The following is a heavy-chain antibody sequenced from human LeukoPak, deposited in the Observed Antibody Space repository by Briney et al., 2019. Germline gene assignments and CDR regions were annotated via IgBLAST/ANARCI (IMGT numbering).Heavy chain of an antibody. CDR1: GYTFTSYY. V-gene: IGHV1-46*01. CDR3: AREHYYDSGGYSHAFDI. CDR2: INPSGGST. Sequence: ASVKVSCKASGYTFTSYYMHWVRQAPGQGLEWMGIINPSGGSTSYAQKFQGRVTMTRDTSTSTVYMELSSLRSEDTAVYYCAREHYYDSGGYSHAFDIWGQGTMVTVSS. J-gene: IGHJ3*02. D-gene: IGHD3-22*01.